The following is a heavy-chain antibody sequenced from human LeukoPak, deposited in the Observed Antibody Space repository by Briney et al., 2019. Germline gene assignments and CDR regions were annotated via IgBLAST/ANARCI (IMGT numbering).Heavy chain of an antibody. V-gene: IGHV3-21*01. CDR3: AMEGYSGNYPAC. J-gene: IGHJ4*02. Sequence: GGSLRLSCAASGFTFSTYSMNWVRQAPGKGLEWVSSISSSSSYIYYADSVKGRFTISRDNAKNSPYLQMNSLRAEDTAVYYCAMEGYSGNYPACWGQGTLVTVSS. CDR1: GFTFSTYS. CDR2: ISSSSSYI. D-gene: IGHD1-26*01.